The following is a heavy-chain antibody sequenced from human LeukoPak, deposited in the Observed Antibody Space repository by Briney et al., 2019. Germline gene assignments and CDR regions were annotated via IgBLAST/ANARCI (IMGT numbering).Heavy chain of an antibody. CDR2: INPNSGGT. J-gene: IGHJ3*02. Sequence: ASVKVSCKASGYTFTGYYMHWVRQAPGQGLEWMGWINPNSGGTNYAQKFQGRVTMTRDTAISTAYMELSMLRSDDTAVYYCASGGGGFDAFDIWGQRTMVTVSS. CDR3: ASGGGGFDAFDI. D-gene: IGHD3-16*01. CDR1: GYTFTGYY. V-gene: IGHV1-2*02.